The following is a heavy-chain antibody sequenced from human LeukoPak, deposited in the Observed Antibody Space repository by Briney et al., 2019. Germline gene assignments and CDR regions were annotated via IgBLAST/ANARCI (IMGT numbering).Heavy chain of an antibody. J-gene: IGHJ1*01. CDR3: AKCERLNRVFF. CDR2: IYTGGNT. V-gene: IGHV4-61*02. D-gene: IGHD2-8*01. CDR1: GDSISSGSFY. Sequence: SQTLSLTCTVSGDSISSGSFYWTWIRQPAGKGLEWIGRIYTGGNTNYNPSLQSRVAISMDTSKNQFSLKLSSVTAAGTAVYYGAKCERLNRVFFWGQGTLVAVSS.